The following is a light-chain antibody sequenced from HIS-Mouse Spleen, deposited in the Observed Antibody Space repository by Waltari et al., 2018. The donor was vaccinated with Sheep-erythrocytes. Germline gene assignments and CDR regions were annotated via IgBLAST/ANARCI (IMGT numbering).Light chain of an antibody. CDR1: SSDVGGYNY. Sequence: QSALTQPRSVSGSPGQSVTISCTGTSSDVGGYNYVPWYQQHPGKAPKLMIDDVSKLPSGVPDGFSGSKSGNTASLTISGLQAEDEADYYCCSYAGSYNHVFATGTKVTVL. J-gene: IGLJ1*01. V-gene: IGLV2-11*01. CDR3: CSYAGSYNHV. CDR2: DVS.